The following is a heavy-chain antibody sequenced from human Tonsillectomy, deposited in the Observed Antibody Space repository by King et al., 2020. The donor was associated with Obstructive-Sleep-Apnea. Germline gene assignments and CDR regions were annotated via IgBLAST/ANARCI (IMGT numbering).Heavy chain of an antibody. D-gene: IGHD2-21*02. V-gene: IGHV3-30*02. J-gene: IGHJ5*02. CDR1: GFIFSHYA. CDR2: IRYDGTER. Sequence: VQLVESGGDVVQPGKSLRLSCAASGFIFSHYAMHWVRQTQGKGLEWVAFIRYDGTERNYPDSVKGRFTISRDNSKNMLYLEMSSLIPEDTAMYYCAKGSDGVVTASGFDPWGQGTLVTVSS. CDR3: AKGSDGVVTASGFDP.